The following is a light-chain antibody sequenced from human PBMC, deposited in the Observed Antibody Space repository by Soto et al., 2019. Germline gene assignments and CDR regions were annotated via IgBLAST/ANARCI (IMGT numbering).Light chain of an antibody. CDR2: AAS. V-gene: IGKV1-27*01. J-gene: IGKJ4*01. Sequence: DIQMTQSPSSLSASVGDRVTITCRASQDISNYLAWYQQKPGKVPKLLIYAASTLQSGVPSRFSGSGSGTDFTLTIGSLQPEDVATYYCQKYNSAPRTFGGGTKVEIK. CDR3: QKYNSAPRT. CDR1: QDISNY.